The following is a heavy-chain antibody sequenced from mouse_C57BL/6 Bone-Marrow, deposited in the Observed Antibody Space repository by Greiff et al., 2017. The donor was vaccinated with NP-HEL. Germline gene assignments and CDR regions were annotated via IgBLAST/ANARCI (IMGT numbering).Heavy chain of an antibody. J-gene: IGHJ3*01. Sequence: VQLQQSGAELMKPGASVKLSCKATGYTFTGYWIEWVKQRPGHGLEWIGEILPGSGSTNYNEKFKGKATLTVDTSSSTAYMQLSSLTSEDSAVYYCARQGSSYAWFAYWGQGTLVTVSA. V-gene: IGHV1-9*01. CDR3: ARQGSSYAWFAY. CDR2: ILPGSGST. D-gene: IGHD1-1*01. CDR1: GYTFTGYW.